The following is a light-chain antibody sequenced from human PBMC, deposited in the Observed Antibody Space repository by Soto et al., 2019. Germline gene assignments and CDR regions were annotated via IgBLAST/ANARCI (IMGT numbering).Light chain of an antibody. CDR2: EGS. CDR1: SSDVGSYNL. Sequence: QSALAKPASVSGSPGQSITISCTGTSSDVGSYNLVSWYQQHPGKAPKLMIYEGSKRPSGVSNRFSGSKSGNTASLTISGLQADDEADYSCCSFEGRPNYVVGTGTKVTV. V-gene: IGLV2-23*01. CDR3: CSFEGRPNYV. J-gene: IGLJ1*01.